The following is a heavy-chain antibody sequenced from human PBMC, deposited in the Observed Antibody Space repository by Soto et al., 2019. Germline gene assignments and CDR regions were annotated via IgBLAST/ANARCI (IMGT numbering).Heavy chain of an antibody. CDR1: GGSISSRSHY. CDR3: ATADGFGVVTPFFEY. Sequence: QLLESGPGLVKPSETLSLTCTVSGGSISSRSHYWGWIRQSPGKHLEWIGSSFYRGSTHYNPSLKTRVTISVDTSKNQVSMKLYSVTAADTAVYYCATADGFGVVTPFFEYWGQGTLVTVSS. V-gene: IGHV4-39*01. J-gene: IGHJ4*02. D-gene: IGHD3-3*01. CDR2: SFYRGST.